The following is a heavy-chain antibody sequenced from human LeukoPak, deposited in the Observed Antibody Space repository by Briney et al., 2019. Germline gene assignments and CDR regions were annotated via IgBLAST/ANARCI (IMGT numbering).Heavy chain of an antibody. CDR1: GFTFSSYE. Sequence: GGSLRLSCAASGFTFSSYEMNWVRQAPGKGLEWVSYISSSGSTIYYADSVKGRFTISRDNAKNSLYLQMNSLRAEDTAVYYCARLVLILGYCSGGSCYSTYWYFDLWGRGTLVTVSS. V-gene: IGHV3-48*03. D-gene: IGHD2-15*01. J-gene: IGHJ2*01. CDR2: ISSSGSTI. CDR3: ARLVLILGYCSGGSCYSTYWYFDL.